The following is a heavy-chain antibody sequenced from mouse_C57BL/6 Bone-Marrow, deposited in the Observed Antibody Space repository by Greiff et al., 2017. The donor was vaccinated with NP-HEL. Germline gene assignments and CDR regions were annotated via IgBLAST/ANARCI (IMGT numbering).Heavy chain of an antibody. D-gene: IGHD1-1*01. J-gene: IGHJ3*01. V-gene: IGHV1-50*01. CDR1: GYTFTTYW. CDR3: ARKAYYGRSYEVAY. CDR2: IDPSDSYT. Sequence: QVQLQQPGAELVKPGASVKLSCKASGYTFTTYWMQWVKQRPGQGLEWIGEIDPSDSYTNYNQKFKGKATLTVDTSSSTANMQLSSLTSEDSAVYYCARKAYYGRSYEVAYWGQGTLVTVSA.